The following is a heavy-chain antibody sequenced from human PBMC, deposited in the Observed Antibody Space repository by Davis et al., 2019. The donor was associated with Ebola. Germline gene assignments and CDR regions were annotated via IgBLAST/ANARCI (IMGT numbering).Heavy chain of an antibody. Sequence: MPSETLSLTCTVSGGSISSYYWSWVRQPPGKGLEWIGEIYHSGSTNYNPSLKSRVTISVDTSKNQFSLQLNSVTAADTAVFYCARHLAGYDYAADDYWGQGTLVTVSS. CDR1: GGSISSYY. CDR3: ARHLAGYDYAADDY. V-gene: IGHV4-34*01. D-gene: IGHD4/OR15-4a*01. J-gene: IGHJ4*02. CDR2: IYHSGST.